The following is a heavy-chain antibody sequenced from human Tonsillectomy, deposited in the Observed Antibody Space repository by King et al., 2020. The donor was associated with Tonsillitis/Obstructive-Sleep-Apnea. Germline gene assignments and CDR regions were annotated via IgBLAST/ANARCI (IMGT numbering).Heavy chain of an antibody. V-gene: IGHV3-23*04. CDR1: GFTFSSYA. D-gene: IGHD3-3*01. CDR3: AKDLPDYDFWSGSVDAFDI. Sequence: VQLVESGGGLVQPGGSLRLSCAASGFTFSSYAMSWVRQAPGKGLEWVSAISGSGGRTYYADSVKGRFTISRDNSKNTLYLQMNSLRAEDTAVYYCAKDLPDYDFWSGSVDAFDIWGQGTMVTVSS. CDR2: ISGSGGRT. J-gene: IGHJ3*02.